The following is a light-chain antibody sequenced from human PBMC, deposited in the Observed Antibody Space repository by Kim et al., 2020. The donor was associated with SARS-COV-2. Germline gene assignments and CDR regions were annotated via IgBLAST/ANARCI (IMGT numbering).Light chain of an antibody. Sequence: ELTQPPSASGTPGQRVTISCSGSSSNIGSNYVYWYQQLPGSAPKLLIYRNNQRPSGVPDRFSGSKSGTSASLAISGLRSEDEADYYCAAWNDSLSVVFGGGTQLTVL. CDR2: RNN. J-gene: IGLJ2*01. V-gene: IGLV1-47*01. CDR1: SSNIGSNY. CDR3: AAWNDSLSVV.